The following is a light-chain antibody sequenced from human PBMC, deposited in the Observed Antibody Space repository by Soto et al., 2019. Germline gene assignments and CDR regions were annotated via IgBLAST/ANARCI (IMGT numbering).Light chain of an antibody. V-gene: IGKV3-15*01. CDR1: QSVSST. J-gene: IGKJ2*01. CDR3: QQYNDWPYT. CDR2: GAS. Sequence: EIVMTQSPATLSVSPGERATVSCRASQSVSSTLAWYQQKPGHSPRLLIYGASTRATGIPDRFSGSGSGTEFTLAISSLQSEDFAVYYCQQYNDWPYTFGQGTKLEIK.